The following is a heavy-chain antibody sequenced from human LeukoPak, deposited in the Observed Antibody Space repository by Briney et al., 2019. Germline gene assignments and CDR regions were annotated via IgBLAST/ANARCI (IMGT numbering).Heavy chain of an antibody. CDR3: ARRPSTVEGAFDI. D-gene: IGHD4-23*01. CDR1: GGSISSGDYY. J-gene: IGHJ3*02. V-gene: IGHV4-30-4*08. CDR2: IYYSGST. Sequence: SETLSLTCTVSGGSISSGDYYWSWIRQPPGKGLELIGYIYYSGSTYYNPSLKSRVTISVDTSKNQFSLKLSSVTAADTAVYYCARRPSTVEGAFDIWGQGTMVTVSS.